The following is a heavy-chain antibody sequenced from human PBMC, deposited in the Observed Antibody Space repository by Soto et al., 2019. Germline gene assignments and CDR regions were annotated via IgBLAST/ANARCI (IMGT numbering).Heavy chain of an antibody. J-gene: IGHJ3*02. V-gene: IGHV3-48*01. D-gene: IGHD3-3*01. CDR1: GFTFSSYS. CDR3: AGHYDFWSGYSTADAFDI. Sequence: GGSLRLSCAASGFTFSSYSMNWVRQAPGKGLEWVSYISSSSSTIYYADSVKGRFTISRDNAKNSLYLQMNSLRAEDTAVYYCAGHYDFWSGYSTADAFDIWGQGTMVTVSS. CDR2: ISSSSSTI.